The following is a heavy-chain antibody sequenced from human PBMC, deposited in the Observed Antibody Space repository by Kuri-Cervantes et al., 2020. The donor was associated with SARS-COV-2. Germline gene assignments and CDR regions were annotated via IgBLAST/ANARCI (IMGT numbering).Heavy chain of an antibody. CDR1: GFTFSSYG. D-gene: IGHD2-2*01. J-gene: IGHJ4*02. V-gene: IGHV3-33*01. CDR3: ARAVRDCSSTSCYLMDYNLDY. Sequence: GGSLRLSCAASGFTFSSYGMHWVRQAPGKGLEWVAVIWYDGSNKYYADSVKGRFTISRDNSKNTLYLQMNSLRAEDTAVYYCARAVRDCSSTSCYLMDYNLDYWGQGTLVTVSS. CDR2: IWYDGSNK.